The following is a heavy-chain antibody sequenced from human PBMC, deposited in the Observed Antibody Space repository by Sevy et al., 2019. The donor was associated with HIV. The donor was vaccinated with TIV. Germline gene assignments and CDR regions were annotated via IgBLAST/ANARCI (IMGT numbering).Heavy chain of an antibody. CDR1: GFTLTSYA. CDR3: AKGDEPATDYGDYVPNAFDI. Sequence: GGSLRLSCTASGFTLTSYAMSWVRQAPGKGLEWVSSISGPGGPTYYADSVKGRFTISRDNSKNTLYLQMNSLRADDSAVYYCAKGDEPATDYGDYVPNAFDIWGQGTMVTVSS. D-gene: IGHD4-17*01. CDR2: ISGPGGPT. V-gene: IGHV3-23*01. J-gene: IGHJ3*02.